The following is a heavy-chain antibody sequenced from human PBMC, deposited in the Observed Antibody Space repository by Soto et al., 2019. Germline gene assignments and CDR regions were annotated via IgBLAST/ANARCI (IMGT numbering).Heavy chain of an antibody. Sequence: ASVKVSCKASGYTFSSYGINWVRQAPGQGLEWLGWISTYNDNTAFAQNLQGRVTMTTDTSTSTAYMELRSLRSDDTAVYYCARVPLIRGIILTVPDYWGQGTLVTVSS. J-gene: IGHJ4*02. CDR1: GYTFSSYG. CDR2: ISTYNDNT. CDR3: ARVPLIRGIILTVPDY. V-gene: IGHV1-18*04. D-gene: IGHD3-10*01.